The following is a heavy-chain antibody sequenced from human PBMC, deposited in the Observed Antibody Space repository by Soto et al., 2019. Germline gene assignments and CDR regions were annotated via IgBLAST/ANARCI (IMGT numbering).Heavy chain of an antibody. J-gene: IGHJ6*02. Sequence: PSETLSLTCAVYGGSFSGYYWTWIRQPPGTGLEWIGEINHSGSTNYNPSLKSRVTISVDTSKNQFSLKLTSVTAADTAVYYCARDRTYFYGSGSYYGNYYGMDVWGQGTTVTVSS. CDR1: GGSFSGYY. V-gene: IGHV4-34*01. CDR2: INHSGST. D-gene: IGHD3-10*01. CDR3: ARDRTYFYGSGSYYGNYYGMDV.